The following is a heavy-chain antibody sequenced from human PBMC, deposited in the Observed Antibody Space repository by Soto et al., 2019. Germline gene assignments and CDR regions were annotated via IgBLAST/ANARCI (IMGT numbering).Heavy chain of an antibody. CDR1: GGTFSSYA. Sequence: QVQLVQSGAEVKKPGSSVKVSCTASGGTFSSYAISWVRQAPGQGLEWMGGIIPILGTADYAQKFQDRVTITAAEAHSTAYMELNRLRSDDTAVYYCARVRHCSGGRCAAYYGMDVWGQGTTVTVSS. CDR3: ARVRHCSGGRCAAYYGMDV. CDR2: IIPILGTA. D-gene: IGHD2-15*01. V-gene: IGHV1-69*12. J-gene: IGHJ6*02.